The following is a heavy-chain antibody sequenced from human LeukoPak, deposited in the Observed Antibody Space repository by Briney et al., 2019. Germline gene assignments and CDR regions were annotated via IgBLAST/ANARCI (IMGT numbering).Heavy chain of an antibody. CDR2: INHSGST. V-gene: IGHV4-34*01. CDR3: ARGRCSGGSCYSGRYYFDY. J-gene: IGHJ4*02. Sequence: SETLSLTSAVYGGSFSGYYWSWIRQPPGKGLEWIGEINHSGSTNYNPSLKSRVTISVDTSKNQFSLKLSSVTAADTAVYYCARGRCSGGSCYSGRYYFDYWGQGTLVTVSS. D-gene: IGHD2-15*01. CDR1: GGSFSGYY.